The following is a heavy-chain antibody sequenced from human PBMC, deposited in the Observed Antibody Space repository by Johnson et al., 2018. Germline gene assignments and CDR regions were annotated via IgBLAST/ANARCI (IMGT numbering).Heavy chain of an antibody. CDR3: ARPSGSSGRFLEGSPSFQH. D-gene: IGHD3-22*01. V-gene: IGHV3-74*02. J-gene: IGHJ1*01. Sequence: VQLVESGGGLVQPGGSLRLSCAASGFTFNTYWMHWVRQVPGKGLVWVSRISSDGSMTTYADTVKDRLTISRDNAKNTVYLLMNSLRAEDTAVYYCARPSGSSGRFLEGSPSFQHWGQGTLVTVSS. CDR1: GFTFNTYW. CDR2: ISSDGSMT.